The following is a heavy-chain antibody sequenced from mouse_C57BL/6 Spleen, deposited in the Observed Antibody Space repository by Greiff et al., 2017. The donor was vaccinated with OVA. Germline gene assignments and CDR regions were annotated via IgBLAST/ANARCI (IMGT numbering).Heavy chain of an antibody. V-gene: IGHV5-17*01. Sequence: EVKVVESGGGLVKPGGSLKLSCAASGFTFSDYGMHWVRQAPEKGLEWVAYISSGSSTIYYADTVKGRFTISRDNAKNTLFLQMTSLRSEDTAMYYCARVYYGNYLYYFDYWGQGTTLTVSS. D-gene: IGHD2-1*01. J-gene: IGHJ2*01. CDR1: GFTFSDYG. CDR3: ARVYYGNYLYYFDY. CDR2: ISSGSSTI.